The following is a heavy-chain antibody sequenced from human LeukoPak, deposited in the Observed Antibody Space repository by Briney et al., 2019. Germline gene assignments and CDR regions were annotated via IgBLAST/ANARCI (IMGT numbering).Heavy chain of an antibody. Sequence: GGSLRLSCAASGFTFRNSEMNWVRQTPGKGLEWLSYISSSGITTYYADSVKGRFTVSRDNAKNSLYLQMNSLRAEDTAVYYCVQLSVRYYWGQGTLVTVSS. CDR3: VQLSVRYY. J-gene: IGHJ4*02. V-gene: IGHV3-48*03. D-gene: IGHD5-18*01. CDR2: ISSSGITT. CDR1: GFTFRNSE.